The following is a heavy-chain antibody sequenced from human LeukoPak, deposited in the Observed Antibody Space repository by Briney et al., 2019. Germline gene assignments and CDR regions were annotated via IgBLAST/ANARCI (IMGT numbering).Heavy chain of an antibody. CDR3: ATGDSGYYGY. CDR2: IKSDGSST. D-gene: IGHD3-22*01. V-gene: IGHV3-74*01. J-gene: IGHJ4*02. CDR1: GFTFSSCW. Sequence: GGSLRLPCAASGFTFSSCWMHWVRQAPGKGLVWVSRIKSDGSSTNYADSVKGRFTISRDNAKNTLYLQMNSLRAEDTAVYYCATGDSGYYGYWGQGTLVTVSS.